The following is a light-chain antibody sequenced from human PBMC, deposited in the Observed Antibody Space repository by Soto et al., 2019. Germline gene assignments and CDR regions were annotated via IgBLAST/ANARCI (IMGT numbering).Light chain of an antibody. Sequence: DIQMTQSPSTLSASVGDRVTITCRASQSISSWLAWYQQKPGKAPKLLIYKASSLESGVPSRFSGNGSGTEFTLTISSLQPDDFATYYCQQYNSYNPYTFGQGTKLEIK. CDR2: KAS. CDR3: QQYNSYNPYT. V-gene: IGKV1-5*03. CDR1: QSISSW. J-gene: IGKJ2*01.